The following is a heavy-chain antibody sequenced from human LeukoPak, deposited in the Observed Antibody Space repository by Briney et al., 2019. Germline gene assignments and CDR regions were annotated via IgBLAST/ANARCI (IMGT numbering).Heavy chain of an antibody. V-gene: IGHV3-20*04. J-gene: IGHJ4*02. CDR2: INWNGGST. CDR1: GFTFDDYG. Sequence: GGSLRLSCAASGFTFDDYGMSWVRQAPGKGLEWVSGINWNGGSTGYADSVKGRFTISRDNAKNSLYLQMNSLRAEDTALYYCASETYYYDSSGYYPYLDYWGQGTLVTVSS. D-gene: IGHD3-22*01. CDR3: ASETYYYDSSGYYPYLDY.